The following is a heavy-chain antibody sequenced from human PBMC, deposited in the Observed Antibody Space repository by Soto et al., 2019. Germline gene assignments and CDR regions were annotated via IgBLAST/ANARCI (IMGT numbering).Heavy chain of an antibody. D-gene: IGHD3-16*01. CDR1: GGSVSSGSYY. V-gene: IGHV4-61*01. J-gene: IGHJ6*02. CDR2: IYYSGST. CDR3: ARAPGDPYYYYGMDV. Sequence: SETLSLTCTVSGGSVSSGSYYWSWIRQPPGKGLEWIGYIYYSGSTNYNPSLKSRVTISVDTSKNQFSLKLSSVTAADTAVYYCARAPGDPYYYYGMDVWGQGTTVTVSS.